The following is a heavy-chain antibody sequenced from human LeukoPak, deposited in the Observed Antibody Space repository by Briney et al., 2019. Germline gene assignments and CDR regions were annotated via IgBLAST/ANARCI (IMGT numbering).Heavy chain of an antibody. Sequence: PSETLSLTCTVSGGSISSYYWSWIRQPPGKGLEWIGYIYYSGSTNYNPSLKSRVTISVDTSKNQLSLKLSSVTAADTAVYYCARGYSSSWSPLDYWGQGTLVTVSS. CDR2: IYYSGST. J-gene: IGHJ4*02. V-gene: IGHV4-59*01. CDR3: ARGYSSSWSPLDY. D-gene: IGHD6-13*01. CDR1: GGSISSYY.